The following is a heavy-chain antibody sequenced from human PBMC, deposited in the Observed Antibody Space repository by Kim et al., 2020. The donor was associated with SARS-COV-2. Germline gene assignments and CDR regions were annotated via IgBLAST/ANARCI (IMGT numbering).Heavy chain of an antibody. CDR2: IYYSGST. D-gene: IGHD6-19*01. Sequence: SQTLSLTCTVSGGSISSSSYYWGWIRQPPGKGLEWIGSIYYSGSTYYNPSLKSRVTISVDTSKNQFSLKLSSVTAADTAVYYCARQTGSGWPPSFDIWGQGTMVTVSS. CDR3: ARQTGSGWPPSFDI. V-gene: IGHV4-39*01. J-gene: IGHJ3*02. CDR1: GGSISSSSYY.